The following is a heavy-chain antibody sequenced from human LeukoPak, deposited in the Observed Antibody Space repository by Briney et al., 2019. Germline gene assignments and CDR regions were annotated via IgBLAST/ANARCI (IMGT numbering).Heavy chain of an antibody. J-gene: IGHJ4*02. V-gene: IGHV4-59*01. Sequence: SDTLSLTCTVSGGSISDYYWSWIRQPPGKGLEWIGYVYYSGDTNYNPSLKSRVTMSVDTSKNQFSLKLNSVTAADTAVYYCAREYGDAVDYWGQGTLVTVSS. CDR3: AREYGDAVDY. CDR2: VYYSGDT. CDR1: GGSISDYY. D-gene: IGHD4-17*01.